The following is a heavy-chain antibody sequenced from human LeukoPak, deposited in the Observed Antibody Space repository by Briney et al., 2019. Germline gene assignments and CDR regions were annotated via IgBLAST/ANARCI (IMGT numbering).Heavy chain of an antibody. CDR2: IYYSGNT. CDR3: ARYSGYDSFDY. J-gene: IGHJ4*02. CDR1: GGSISSGDYY. V-gene: IGHV4-30-4*01. D-gene: IGHD5-12*01. Sequence: SPTLSLTCAVSGGSISSGDYYWSWIRQPPGKGLAWIWYIYYSGNTYYNPSLKSRVTISVDTSKNQFSLKLSSVTAADTAVYYCARYSGYDSFDYWGQGTLVTVSS.